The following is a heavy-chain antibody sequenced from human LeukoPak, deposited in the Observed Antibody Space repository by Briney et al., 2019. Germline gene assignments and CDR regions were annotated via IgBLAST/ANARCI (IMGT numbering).Heavy chain of an antibody. Sequence: SQTLSLTCTVSGGSISSGSSYWSWIRQPAGKGLEWIGRIYTSGSTNYNPSLKSRVTISVDTSKNQFSLKLSSVTAADTAVYYCARDAVRQLHYWGQGTLVTVSS. CDR1: GGSISSGSSY. CDR2: IYTSGST. CDR3: ARDAVRQLHY. V-gene: IGHV4-61*02. D-gene: IGHD2-2*01. J-gene: IGHJ4*02.